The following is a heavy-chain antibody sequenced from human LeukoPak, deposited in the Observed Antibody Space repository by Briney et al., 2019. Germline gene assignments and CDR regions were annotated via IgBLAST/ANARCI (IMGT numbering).Heavy chain of an antibody. CDR2: IYYSGST. D-gene: IGHD4-17*01. J-gene: IGHJ1*01. CDR3: ARMTTVTSQFQH. Sequence: PSETLSLTCTVSGGSISSYYWSWIRQPPGEGLEWIGYIYYSGSTNYNPSLKSRVTISVDTSKNQFSLKLSSVTAADTAVYYCARMTTVTSQFQHWGQGTLVTVSS. CDR1: GGSISSYY. V-gene: IGHV4-59*01.